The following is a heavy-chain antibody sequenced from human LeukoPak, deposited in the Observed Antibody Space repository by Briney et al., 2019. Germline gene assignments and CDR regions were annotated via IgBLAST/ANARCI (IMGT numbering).Heavy chain of an antibody. CDR1: VGSISGYY. CDR3: ARGGTGKANWFDP. J-gene: IGHJ5*02. CDR2: IYYTGST. V-gene: IGHV4-59*01. Sequence: PSETLSLTCTVPVGSISGYYWSWIRQPPGKGLEWLAFIYYTGSTNYNPSLKSRVTISVDTSKNQFSLKLTSVTAADTAVYYCARGGTGKANWFDPWGQGTLVTVSS. D-gene: IGHD1-1*01.